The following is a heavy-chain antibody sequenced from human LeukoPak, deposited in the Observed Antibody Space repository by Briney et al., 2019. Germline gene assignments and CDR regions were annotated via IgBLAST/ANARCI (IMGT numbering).Heavy chain of an antibody. Sequence: GSLRLSCAASGFTFSSYSMNWVRQAPGKGLEWVSYISSSSNTIYYADSVKGRFTISRDNSKNTLYLQMNSLRAEDTAVYYCARGLLVVVGGVDYWGQGTLVTVSS. CDR2: ISSSSNTI. CDR3: ARGLLVVVGGVDY. CDR1: GFTFSSYS. V-gene: IGHV3-48*01. J-gene: IGHJ4*02. D-gene: IGHD2-15*01.